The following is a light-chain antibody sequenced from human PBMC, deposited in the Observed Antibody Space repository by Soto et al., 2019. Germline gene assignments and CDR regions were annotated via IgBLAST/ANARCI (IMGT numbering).Light chain of an antibody. J-gene: IGLJ1*01. CDR2: DVS. CDR3: CSYAGSDTFHYV. V-gene: IGLV2-11*01. Sequence: QSALTQPRSVSGSPGQSVTFSCTGTSSDVGGYNSVSWYQQHPGKAPKLMIYDVSKRPSGVPDRFSGSKSGNTASLTISGLQAEDEADYYCCSYAGSDTFHYVFGTGTKVTVL. CDR1: SSDVGGYNS.